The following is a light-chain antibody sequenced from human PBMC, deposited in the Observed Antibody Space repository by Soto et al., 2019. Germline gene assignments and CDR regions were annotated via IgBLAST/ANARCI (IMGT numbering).Light chain of an antibody. Sequence: DIQMTQSPSTLSASVGDRVTITCRASQSNSSWLAWYQQKPGKAPKLLIYDASSLESGVPSRFSGSGSGTEFTLTISSLQPDDFATYYCQQYKSYSFGHGTKVDIK. V-gene: IGKV1-5*01. CDR2: DAS. CDR1: QSNSSW. J-gene: IGKJ3*01. CDR3: QQYKSYS.